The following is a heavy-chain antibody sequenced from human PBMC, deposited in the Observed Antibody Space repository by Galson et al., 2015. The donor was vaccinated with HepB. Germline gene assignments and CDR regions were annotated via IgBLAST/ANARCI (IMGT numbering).Heavy chain of an antibody. D-gene: IGHD3-22*01. V-gene: IGHV3-23*01. J-gene: IGHJ2*01. Sequence: SLRLSCAASGFTFSSYAMSWVRQAPGKGLEWVSAISGSGGSTYYADSVKGRFIISRDNSKNTLYLKMNSLRAEDTALYYCAKSRRISSGYYYDRYWYFDLWGRGTLVTVSS. CDR2: ISGSGGST. CDR1: GFTFSSYA. CDR3: AKSRRISSGYYYDRYWYFDL.